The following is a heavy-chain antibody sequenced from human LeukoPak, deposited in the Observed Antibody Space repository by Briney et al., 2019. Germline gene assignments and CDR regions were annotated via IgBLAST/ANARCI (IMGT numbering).Heavy chain of an antibody. CDR3: ARADFEYYDYVWGSYRTTGYFDY. CDR1: GFTFSSYS. Sequence: GGSLRLSCAASGFTFSSYSMNWVRQAPGRGLEWVSSIRFTGSYIYYADSVKGRFTISRDDAKNLLSLQMISLRVEDTAVYYCARADFEYYDYVWGSYRTTGYFDYWGQGTLVTVSS. D-gene: IGHD3-16*02. V-gene: IGHV3-21*01. J-gene: IGHJ4*02. CDR2: IRFTGSYI.